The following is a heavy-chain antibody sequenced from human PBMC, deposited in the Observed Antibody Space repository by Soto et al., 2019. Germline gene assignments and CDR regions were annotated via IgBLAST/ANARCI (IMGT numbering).Heavy chain of an antibody. Sequence: WGSLRLSCAASGFTFSSYGMHWVRQAPGKGLEWVEIITYAGSNKNYADSVKVRFTISRDNSENTLYLQMNSLRPEDTAVYYCARSEQYQVFAFDXWGQGTMVTVS. J-gene: IGHJ3*02. CDR1: GFTFSSYG. CDR2: ITYAGSNK. D-gene: IGHD6-19*01. V-gene: IGHV3-30*03. CDR3: ARSEQYQVFAFDX.